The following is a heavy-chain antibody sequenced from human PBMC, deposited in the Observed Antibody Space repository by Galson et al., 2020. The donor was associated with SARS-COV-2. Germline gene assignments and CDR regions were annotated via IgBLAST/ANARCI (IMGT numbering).Heavy chain of an antibody. CDR1: GYTFTSYA. Sequence: ASVKVSCKASGYTFTSYAMHWVRQAPGQRLEWMGWINAGNGNTKYSQKFQGRVTITRDTSASTAYMELSSLRSEDTAVYYCATSRGAYYYGSGSYTFDYWGQGTLVTVSS. J-gene: IGHJ4*02. CDR3: ATSRGAYYYGSGSYTFDY. V-gene: IGHV1-3*01. CDR2: INAGNGNT. D-gene: IGHD3-10*01.